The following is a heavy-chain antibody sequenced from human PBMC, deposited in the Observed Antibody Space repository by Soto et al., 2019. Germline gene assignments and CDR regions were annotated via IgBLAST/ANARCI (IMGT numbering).Heavy chain of an antibody. CDR3: AREIGSVTGEACFDY. Sequence: SETLSLTCTVSGGPISSGGYYWSWIRQHPGKGLEWIGYIYYSGSTYYNPSLKSRVTISVDTSKNQFSLKLSSVTAADTAVYYCAREIGSVTGEACFDYWGQGTLVTVSS. J-gene: IGHJ4*02. D-gene: IGHD3-10*01. V-gene: IGHV4-31*03. CDR2: IYYSGST. CDR1: GGPISSGGYY.